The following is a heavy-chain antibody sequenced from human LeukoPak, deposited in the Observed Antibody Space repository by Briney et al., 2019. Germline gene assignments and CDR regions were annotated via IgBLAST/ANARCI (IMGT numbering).Heavy chain of an antibody. V-gene: IGHV1-8*03. D-gene: IGHD3-3*01. CDR2: MNPNSGNT. J-gene: IGHJ4*02. CDR1: GYTFTGYY. CDR3: ASREFLEN. Sequence: ASVKVSCKASGYTFTGYYMHWVRQAPGQGLEWMGWMNPNSGNTGYAQKFQGRVTITRNTSISTAYMELSSLRSEDTAVYYCASREFLENWGQGTLVTVSS.